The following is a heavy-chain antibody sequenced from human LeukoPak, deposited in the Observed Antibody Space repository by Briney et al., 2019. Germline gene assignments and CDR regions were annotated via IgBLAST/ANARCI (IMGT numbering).Heavy chain of an antibody. CDR2: INWNGGST. D-gene: IGHD6-6*01. CDR3: ARDYWEQLVRLNYYYYYMDV. V-gene: IGHV3-20*04. Sequence: GGSLRLSCAASGFTFSSYAMNWVRQAPGKGLEWVSGINWNGGSTGYADSVKGRFTISRDNAKNSLYLQMNSLRAEDTALYYCARDYWEQLVRLNYYYYYMDVWGQGTTVTVSS. J-gene: IGHJ6*03. CDR1: GFTFSSYA.